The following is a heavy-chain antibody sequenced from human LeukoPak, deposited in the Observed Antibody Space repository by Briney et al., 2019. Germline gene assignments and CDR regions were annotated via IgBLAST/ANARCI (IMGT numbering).Heavy chain of an antibody. CDR2: IIPILGIA. CDR1: GGTFSSYA. Sequence: WASVKVSCKASGGTFSSYAISWVRQAPGQGLEWMGRIIPILGIANYAQKFQGRVTITAGKSTSTAYMELSSLRSEDTAVYYCARDGMDTAMSIDYWGQGTLVTVSS. V-gene: IGHV1-69*04. CDR3: ARDGMDTAMSIDY. J-gene: IGHJ4*02. D-gene: IGHD5-18*01.